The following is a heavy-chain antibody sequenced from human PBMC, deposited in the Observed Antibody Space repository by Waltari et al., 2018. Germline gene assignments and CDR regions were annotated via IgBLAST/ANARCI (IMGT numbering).Heavy chain of an antibody. CDR1: GFTFSSYA. V-gene: IGHV3-23*01. Sequence: EVQLLESGGGLVQPGGSLRLSCAASGFTFSSYAMSWVRQAPGRGLEWVSAISGSGGSTYDAESLKGRFTISRDNSKNTLYLQMNSLRAEDTAVYYCAKSPNYDILTGYGDSDYWGQGTLVTVSS. CDR3: AKSPNYDILTGYGDSDY. CDR2: ISGSGGST. J-gene: IGHJ4*02. D-gene: IGHD3-9*01.